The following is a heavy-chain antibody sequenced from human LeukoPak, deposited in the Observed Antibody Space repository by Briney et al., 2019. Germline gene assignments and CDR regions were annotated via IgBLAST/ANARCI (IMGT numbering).Heavy chain of an antibody. CDR3: GRDQGRGQQLGGGAFDI. V-gene: IGHV4-59*11. J-gene: IGHJ3*02. D-gene: IGHD6-13*01. CDR2: IYYSGST. CDR1: GGSISSHY. Sequence: SETLSLTCTVSGGSISSHYWSWIRQPPGKGLEWIGYIYYSGSTNYNPSLKSRVTISVDTSKNQFSLKLSSVTAADTAVYYCGRDQGRGQQLGGGAFDIWGQGTMVTVSS.